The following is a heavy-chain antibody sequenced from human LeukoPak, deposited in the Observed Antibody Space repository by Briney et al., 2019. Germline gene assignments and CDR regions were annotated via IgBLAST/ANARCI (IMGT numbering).Heavy chain of an antibody. Sequence: PGGSLRLSCAASGFTFDDYGMSWVRQAPGKGLEWVSSISSGSDYIYYADSMKGRFTISRDNAKNSLYLQMNTLRAEDTAVYYCARGTEMATMGSWFDPWGQGTLVTVSS. CDR1: GFTFDDYG. J-gene: IGHJ5*02. CDR2: ISSGSDYI. V-gene: IGHV3-21*01. D-gene: IGHD5-24*01. CDR3: ARGTEMATMGSWFDP.